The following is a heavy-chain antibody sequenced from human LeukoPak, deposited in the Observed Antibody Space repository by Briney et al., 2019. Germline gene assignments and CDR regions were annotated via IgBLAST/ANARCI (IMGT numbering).Heavy chain of an antibody. V-gene: IGHV1-24*01. D-gene: IGHD4-23*01. CDR2: FDPEDGET. Sequence: GASVKVSCKVSGYTLTELSMHWVRQAPGKGLEWMGGFDPEDGETIYAQKFQGRVTMTRDTSISTAYMELSRLRSDDTAVYYCARGLMVRRGPPDYWGQGTLVTVSS. J-gene: IGHJ4*02. CDR3: ARGLMVRRGPPDY. CDR1: GYTLTELS.